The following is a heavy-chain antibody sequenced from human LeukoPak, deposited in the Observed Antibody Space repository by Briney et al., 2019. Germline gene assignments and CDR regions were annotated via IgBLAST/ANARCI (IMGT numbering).Heavy chain of an antibody. V-gene: IGHV3-33*01. CDR2: IWHDGSQE. CDR3: AREVIVAPATEGGHFLDY. CDR1: GFSFSNFG. Sequence: GGSLRLSCEASGFSFSNFGMHWVRQAPGKGLEWVAIIWHDGSQEHYVDSVKGRFTISRDNSKNTLFLQMNSLTVDDTAIYYCAREVIVAPATEGGHFLDYWGRGSLVTVSS. D-gene: IGHD2-15*01. J-gene: IGHJ4*02.